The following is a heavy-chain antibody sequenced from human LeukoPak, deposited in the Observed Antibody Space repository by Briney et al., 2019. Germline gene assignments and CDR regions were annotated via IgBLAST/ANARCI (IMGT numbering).Heavy chain of an antibody. Sequence: GGSLRLSCAASGFTYSTYWMGWVRQAPGKGLEWVAKIKPDGTEKDHVDSVKGRFTISRDNAKNSLYLQLNSLRAEDTAVYYCARSRFYFDYWGQGTLVTVSS. CDR3: ARSRFYFDY. CDR2: IKPDGTEK. J-gene: IGHJ4*02. V-gene: IGHV3-7*01. CDR1: GFTYSTYW.